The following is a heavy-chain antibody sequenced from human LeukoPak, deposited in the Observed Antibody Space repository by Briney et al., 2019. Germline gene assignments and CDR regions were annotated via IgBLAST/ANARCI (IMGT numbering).Heavy chain of an antibody. CDR3: AKVLSGSQDY. Sequence: TGGSLRLSCAASGFTFSGHAMSWVRQAPGEGLNWLSTITGGAENTYYAGSVKGRFTISRDNSKNTVYLQMDSLRVEDTAVYYCAKVLSGSQDYWGQGTLVTVFS. CDR1: GFTFSGHA. D-gene: IGHD1-26*01. V-gene: IGHV3-23*01. J-gene: IGHJ4*02. CDR2: ITGGAENT.